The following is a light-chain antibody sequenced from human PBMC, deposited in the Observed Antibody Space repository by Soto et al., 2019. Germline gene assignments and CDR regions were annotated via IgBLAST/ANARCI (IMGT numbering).Light chain of an antibody. CDR3: SSYTSSSTLSTYV. J-gene: IGLJ1*01. CDR1: SSDVGGYNY. CDR2: DVS. V-gene: IGLV2-14*03. Sequence: QSALTQPASVSGSPGQSITISCTETSSDVGGYNYVSWYQHHPGKAPKLMIYDVSNRPSGVSNRFSGSKSCNTASLIISGRQAEDEADYYCSSYTSSSTLSTYVFGTGTKLTVL.